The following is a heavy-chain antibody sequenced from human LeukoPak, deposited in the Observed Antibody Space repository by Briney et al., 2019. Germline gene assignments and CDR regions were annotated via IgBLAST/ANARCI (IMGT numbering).Heavy chain of an antibody. CDR2: IWYDGSNK. D-gene: IGHD6-19*01. J-gene: IGHJ3*02. V-gene: IGHV3-33*01. CDR1: GFTFSSYG. CDR3: ARESSGTGLDAFDI. Sequence: PGRSLRLSCAASGFTFSSYGMHWVRQAPGKGLEWVAVIWYDGSNKYYADSVKGRFTISRDNSKNTLYLQMNSLRAEDTAVYYCARESSGTGLDAFDIWGQGTMVTVSS.